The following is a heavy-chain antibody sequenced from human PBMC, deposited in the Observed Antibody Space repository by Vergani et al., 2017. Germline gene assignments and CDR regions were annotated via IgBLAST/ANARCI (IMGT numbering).Heavy chain of an antibody. CDR1: GGSISSSSYY. D-gene: IGHD6-19*01. Sequence: QLQLQESGPGLVKPSETLSLTCTVSGGSISSSSYYWGWIRQPPGKGLEWIGSIYYSGSTYYNPSLKSRVTISVDTSKNQFSLKLSSVTAADTAVYYCARHLWVGSSGWYDAFDIWGQGTMVTVSS. CDR2: IYYSGST. V-gene: IGHV4-39*01. CDR3: ARHLWVGSSGWYDAFDI. J-gene: IGHJ3*02.